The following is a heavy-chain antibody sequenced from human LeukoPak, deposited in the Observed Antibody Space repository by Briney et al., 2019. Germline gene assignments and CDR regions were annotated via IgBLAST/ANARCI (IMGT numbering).Heavy chain of an antibody. CDR3: ARWTTTYLDY. CDR2: INPSGGST. J-gene: IGHJ4*02. V-gene: IGHV1-46*01. CDR1: GYTFSKYA. Sequence: ASVKFSCKGSGYTFSKYAMNWVRQAPGQGLEWMGIINPSGGSTNFAQKFQGRVTMTTDTSTITVYMELSSLRSEDTAVYYCARWTTTYLDYWGQGTLVTVSS. D-gene: IGHD4-11*01.